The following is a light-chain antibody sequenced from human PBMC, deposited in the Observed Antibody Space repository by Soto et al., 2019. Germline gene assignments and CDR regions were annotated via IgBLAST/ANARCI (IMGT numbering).Light chain of an antibody. Sequence: QSALTQPAFVSGSPGQSITISCTGTSSDVGGYNYVSWYQQHPGKAPKLMIYDVSNRPSGISNRFSGSKSGNTASLTISGLQAEDEADYYCSSYTGSSTYVFGTGTKVTVL. J-gene: IGLJ1*01. CDR3: SSYTGSSTYV. V-gene: IGLV2-14*01. CDR2: DVS. CDR1: SSDVGGYNY.